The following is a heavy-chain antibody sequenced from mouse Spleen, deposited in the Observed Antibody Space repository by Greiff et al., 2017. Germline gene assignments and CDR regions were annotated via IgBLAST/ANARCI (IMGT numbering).Heavy chain of an antibody. Sequence: VQLQQSGPGLVAPSQSLSITCTVSGFSLTSYGVHWVRQPPGTGLEWLGVIWAGGSTTYYSALISRLSIIKDNSKSKVFLKMNSLQTEDTAMYYCARDQYYGSSRYFDYWGQGTTLTVSS. CDR2: IWAGGST. CDR1: GFSLTSYG. J-gene: IGHJ2*01. V-gene: IGHV2-9*02. D-gene: IGHD1-1*01. CDR3: ARDQYYGSSRYFDY.